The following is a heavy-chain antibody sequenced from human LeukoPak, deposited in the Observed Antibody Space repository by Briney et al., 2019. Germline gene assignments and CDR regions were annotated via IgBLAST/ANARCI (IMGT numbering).Heavy chain of an antibody. CDR2: IYSDGSV. J-gene: IGHJ4*02. D-gene: IGHD3-22*01. Sequence: SETLSLTCTVSGGSISTYYWSWIRQPAGKGLQWIGRIYSDGSVKYNPSLKSRVTISVDTSKNQFSLKLSSVTAADTAVYYCAREGTKFPPGYYDSSGQRYFDYWGQGTLVTVSS. V-gene: IGHV4-4*07. CDR3: AREGTKFPPGYYDSSGQRYFDY. CDR1: GGSISTYY.